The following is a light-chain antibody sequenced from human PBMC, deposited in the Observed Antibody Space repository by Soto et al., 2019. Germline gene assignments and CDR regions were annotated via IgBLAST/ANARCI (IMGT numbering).Light chain of an antibody. J-gene: IGKJ4*01. CDR2: DAS. CDR1: QSIGRY. V-gene: IGKV3-11*01. Sequence: EIVLTQSPATLSLSPGERVTLSCRASQSIGRYLAWYQHKPGQAPRLLIYDASNRATGIPARFSGSRSGTDFTLTISSLEPEDFADYYCQQRANWLTFGGGTKVEIK. CDR3: QQRANWLT.